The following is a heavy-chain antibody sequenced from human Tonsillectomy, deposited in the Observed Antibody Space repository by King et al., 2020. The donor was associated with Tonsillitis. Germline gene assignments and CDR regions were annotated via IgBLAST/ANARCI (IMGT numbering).Heavy chain of an antibody. CDR2: IKEDGSEK. J-gene: IGHJ4*02. D-gene: IGHD2-2*01. CDR1: GLTFSRYW. CDR3: AARSCSCTACYDASWNSFDT. V-gene: IGHV3-7*01. Sequence: VQLVESGGGLVQPGGSLRLSCAASGLTFSRYWMTWVRQAPGKGLEWVANIKEDGSEKYYVDSVKGRFTISRDNAKNSLYLQMNSLRAEDTAVYSCAARSCSCTACYDASWNSFDTWGQGTVVTVSS.